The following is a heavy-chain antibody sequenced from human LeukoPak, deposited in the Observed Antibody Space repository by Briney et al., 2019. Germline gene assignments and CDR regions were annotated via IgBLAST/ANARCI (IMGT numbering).Heavy chain of an antibody. J-gene: IGHJ4*02. D-gene: IGHD2-21*02. CDR1: GFTFSSYA. V-gene: IGHV3-23*01. CDR2: ISGSGGSI. Sequence: GGSLRLSCAASGFTFSSYAMSWVRQAPGKGLEWVSAISGSGGSIYYADSVKGRFTISRDNSKNTLYLQMNSLRAEDTAVYYCAKVVHIVVVTALYYFDYWGQGTLVTVSS. CDR3: AKVVHIVVVTALYYFDY.